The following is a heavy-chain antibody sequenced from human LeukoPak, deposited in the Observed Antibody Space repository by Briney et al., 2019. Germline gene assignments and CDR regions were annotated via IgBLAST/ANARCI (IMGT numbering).Heavy chain of an antibody. J-gene: IGHJ4*02. Sequence: PSETLSLTCAVYGGSFSGYYWSWIRQPPGKGLEWIGEINHSGSTNYNPSLKSRVTISVDTSKNQFSLKLSSVTAADPAVYYCARGRITGTILACDCWGQGTLVSVSS. CDR3: ARGRITGTILACDC. D-gene: IGHD1-20*01. CDR1: GGSFSGYY. CDR2: INHSGST. V-gene: IGHV4-34*01.